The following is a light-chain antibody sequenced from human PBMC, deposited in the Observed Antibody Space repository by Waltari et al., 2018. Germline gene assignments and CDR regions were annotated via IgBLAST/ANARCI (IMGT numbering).Light chain of an antibody. Sequence: QSALTQPASVSGSPGQSVTISCTGTSSDVGLVSWYQQHPAKAPKLIIYEDNKRPAGFAGRCSGSKAGNTASRTISGRQAEDEADYHCCSYAGPWVFGGGTKLTVL. CDR2: EDN. V-gene: IGLV2-23*01. CDR1: SSDVGL. CDR3: CSYAGPWV. J-gene: IGLJ3*02.